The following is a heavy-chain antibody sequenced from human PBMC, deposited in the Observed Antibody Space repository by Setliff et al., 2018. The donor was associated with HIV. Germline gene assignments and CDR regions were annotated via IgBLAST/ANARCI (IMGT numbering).Heavy chain of an antibody. CDR3: VRDFYSDYSYYIYSDC. Sequence: GGSLRLSCSVSGFTVRSNYMSWVRQAPGKGLEWVSVIYRTGNTYYADSVKGRFTISRDDSKNTLNLQMNSLRAEDTAVYYCVRDFYSDYSYYIYSDCWGQGTLVTVSS. V-gene: IGHV3-66*01. J-gene: IGHJ4*02. CDR2: IYRTGNT. D-gene: IGHD4-4*01. CDR1: GFTVRSNY.